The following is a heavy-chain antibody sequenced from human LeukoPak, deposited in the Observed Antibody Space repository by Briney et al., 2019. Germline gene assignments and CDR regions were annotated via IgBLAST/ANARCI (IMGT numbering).Heavy chain of an antibody. CDR2: IRYDGSNK. J-gene: IGHJ3*01. V-gene: IGHV3-30*02. D-gene: IGHD2-15*01. CDR3: AKELDIVVVVAATTDAFDV. CDR1: GFTFSSYG. Sequence: GGSLRLSCAASGFTFSSYGMHWVRQAPGKGLEWVAFIRYDGSNKYYADSVKGRFTISRDNSKNTLYLQMNSLRAEDTAMYYCAKELDIVVVVAATTDAFDVWGQGTMVTVSS.